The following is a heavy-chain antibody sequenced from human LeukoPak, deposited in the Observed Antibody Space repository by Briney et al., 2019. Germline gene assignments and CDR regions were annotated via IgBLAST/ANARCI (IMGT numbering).Heavy chain of an antibody. D-gene: IGHD3-9*01. Sequence: PGGSLRLSCAASGFTFSSYAMHWVRQAPGKGLEWVAVISYDGSNKYYADSVKGRFTISRDNSKNTLYLQMNSLRAEDTAVYYCAREPVGSYDTLSFDYWGQGTLVTVSS. CDR1: GFTFSSYA. J-gene: IGHJ4*02. V-gene: IGHV3-30-3*01. CDR3: AREPVGSYDTLSFDY. CDR2: ISYDGSNK.